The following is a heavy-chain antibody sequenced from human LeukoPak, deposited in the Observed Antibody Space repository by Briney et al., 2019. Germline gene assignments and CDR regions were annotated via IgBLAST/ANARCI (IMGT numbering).Heavy chain of an antibody. CDR1: GYSFTSYW. D-gene: IGHD6-19*01. CDR2: IYPGDSDT. Sequence: GESLKISCKGSGYSFTSYWIGWVRQMPGKGLEWMGIIYPGDSDTRYSPSFQGQVTISADKSISTAYLQRSSLKASDTAMYYCARLNPLGYSSGWYGGEYYSDYWGQGTLVTVSS. CDR3: ARLNPLGYSSGWYGGEYYSDY. J-gene: IGHJ4*02. V-gene: IGHV5-51*01.